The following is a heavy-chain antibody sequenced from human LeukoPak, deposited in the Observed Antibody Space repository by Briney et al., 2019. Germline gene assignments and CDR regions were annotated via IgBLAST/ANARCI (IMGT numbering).Heavy chain of an antibody. CDR1: GFTVSSNY. Sequence: GGSLRLSCAASGFTVSSNYMSWVRQAPGKGLEWVSVIYSGGSTYYADSVKGRFTISRDNSKNTLYLQMSSLRAEDTAVYYCARAKDTAMANDAFDIWGQGTMVTVSS. CDR3: ARAKDTAMANDAFDI. J-gene: IGHJ3*02. CDR2: IYSGGST. V-gene: IGHV3-53*01. D-gene: IGHD5-18*01.